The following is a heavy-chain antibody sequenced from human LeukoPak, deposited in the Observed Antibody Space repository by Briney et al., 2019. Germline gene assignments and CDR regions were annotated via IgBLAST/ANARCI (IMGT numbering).Heavy chain of an antibody. V-gene: IGHV4-4*02. CDR1: GGSISSSNW. CDR2: IYHSGST. Sequence: SGTLSLTCAVSGGSISSSNWWSWVRQPPGKGLEWIGEIYHSGSTNYNPSLKSRVTISVDKSKNQFSLKLSSVSAADTAVYYCARERAAAGTRLDYWGQGTLVTVSS. J-gene: IGHJ4*02. D-gene: IGHD6-13*01. CDR3: ARERAAAGTRLDY.